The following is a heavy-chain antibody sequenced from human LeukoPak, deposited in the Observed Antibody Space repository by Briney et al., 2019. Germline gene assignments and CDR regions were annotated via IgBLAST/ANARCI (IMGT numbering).Heavy chain of an antibody. CDR3: ARNTATSTMHY. D-gene: IGHD2-2*01. Sequence: SETLSLTCTVSGGSLIGDKSYSAWIRQAPVKALEWIGTISHTGDTYYNPALLSRLTMSVQTSTNQFYLRLASVSASDTAIYYCARNTATSTMHYWGQGILVTVS. CDR2: ISHTGDT. CDR1: GGSLIGDKSY. V-gene: IGHV4-39*01. J-gene: IGHJ4*02.